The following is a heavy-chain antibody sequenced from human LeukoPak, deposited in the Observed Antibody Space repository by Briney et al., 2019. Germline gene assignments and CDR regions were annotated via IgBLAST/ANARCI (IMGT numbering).Heavy chain of an antibody. Sequence: GGSLRLSCAASGFTFSSYAMSWVRQAPGKGLEWVSAISGSGGSTYYADSVKGRFTISRDNSKNTLYLQMNSLRAEDTAVYYCAKDPTSAPTLIVVVTYFDYWGQGTLVTVSS. CDR1: GFTFSSYA. D-gene: IGHD2-21*02. V-gene: IGHV3-23*01. CDR3: AKDPTSAPTLIVVVTYFDY. CDR2: ISGSGGST. J-gene: IGHJ4*02.